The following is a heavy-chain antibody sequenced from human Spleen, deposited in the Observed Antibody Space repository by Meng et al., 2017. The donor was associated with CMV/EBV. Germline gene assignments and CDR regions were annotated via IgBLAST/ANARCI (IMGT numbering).Heavy chain of an antibody. CDR1: GGSFSPYD. Sequence: GSLRLSCTVYGGSFSPYDWSWIRQSLGKGLEWIGKINHGGSTFYNPSLKSRVTMSVNMSKNQFSLKLTSVTAADTAIYYCTRQVPAAISETVDDWGQGTLVTVSS. CDR3: TRQVPAAISETVDD. V-gene: IGHV4-34*01. D-gene: IGHD2-2*02. CDR2: INHGGST. J-gene: IGHJ4*02.